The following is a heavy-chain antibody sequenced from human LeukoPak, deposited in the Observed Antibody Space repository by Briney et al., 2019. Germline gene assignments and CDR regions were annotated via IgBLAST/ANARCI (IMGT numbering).Heavy chain of an antibody. Sequence: GASVKVSCTASGGTFSSYAISWVRQAPGQGLEWMGGIIPIFGTANYAQKFQGRVTITADESTSTAYMELSSLRSEDTAVYYCARVTVVVTAILYYYYGMDVWGQGTTVTVSS. CDR3: ARVTVVVTAILYYYYGMDV. CDR1: GGTFSSYA. V-gene: IGHV1-69*13. CDR2: IIPIFGTA. J-gene: IGHJ6*02. D-gene: IGHD2-21*02.